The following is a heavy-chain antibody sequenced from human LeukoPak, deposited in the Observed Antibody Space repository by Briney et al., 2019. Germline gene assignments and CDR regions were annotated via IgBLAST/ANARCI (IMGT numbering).Heavy chain of an antibody. J-gene: IGHJ4*02. CDR3: ARDRYCSGGSCYSGYY. CDR2: ISSSSSTI. Sequence: GGSLRLSCAASGLTFSSNAMHWVCQAPGKGLEWVSYISSSSSTIYYADSVKGRFTISRDNAKNSLYLQMNSLRDEDTAVYYCARDRYCSGGSCYSGYYWGQGTLVTVSS. D-gene: IGHD2-15*01. CDR1: GLTFSSNA. V-gene: IGHV3-48*02.